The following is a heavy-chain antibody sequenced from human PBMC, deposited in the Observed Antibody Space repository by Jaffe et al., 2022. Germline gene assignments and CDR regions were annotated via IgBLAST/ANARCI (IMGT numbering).Heavy chain of an antibody. J-gene: IGHJ3*02. Sequence: QLQLQESGPGLVKPSETLSLTCTVSGGSISSSSYYWGWIRQPPGKGLEWIGSIYYSGSTYYNPSLKSRVTISVDTSKNQFSLKLSSVTAADTAVYYCARHVGSGYFDAFDIWGQGTMVTVSS. D-gene: IGHD5-12*01. V-gene: IGHV4-39*01. CDR2: IYYSGST. CDR1: GGSISSSSYY. CDR3: ARHVGSGYFDAFDI.